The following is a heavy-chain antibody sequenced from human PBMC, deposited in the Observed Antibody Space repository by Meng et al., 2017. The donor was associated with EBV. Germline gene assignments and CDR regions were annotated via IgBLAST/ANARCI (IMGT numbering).Heavy chain of an antibody. CDR3: ARRGGVADWLDP. CDR1: GYTFTSYA. V-gene: IGHV1-3*01. D-gene: IGHD2-15*01. CDR2: INAGNGNT. Sequence: QVQLVQSGAEVKKPGASVKVSCKASGYTFTSYAMHWVRQAPGQRLEWMGWINAGNGNTKYSQKFQGRVTITRDTSASTAYMELSSLRSEDTAVYYCARRGGVADWLDPWGQGTLVTVSS. J-gene: IGHJ5*02.